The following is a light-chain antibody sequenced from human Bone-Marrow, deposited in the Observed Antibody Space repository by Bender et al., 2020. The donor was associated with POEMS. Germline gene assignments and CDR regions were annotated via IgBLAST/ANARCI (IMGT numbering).Light chain of an antibody. Sequence: QSALTQPASVSGSPGQSITISCSGASSDFSVYNFVSWYQQHPGKAPKLVIYDVSYRPSGVSNRFSGSKSGTTASLTISGLRPEDESTYYCQSYAGDNIWVFGGGTQLTVL. J-gene: IGLJ3*02. V-gene: IGLV2-14*01. CDR2: DVS. CDR3: QSYAGDNIWV. CDR1: SSDFSVYNF.